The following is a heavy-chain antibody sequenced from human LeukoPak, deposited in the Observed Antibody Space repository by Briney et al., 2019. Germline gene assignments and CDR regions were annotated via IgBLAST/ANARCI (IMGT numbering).Heavy chain of an antibody. CDR3: ARLRFDRFDP. J-gene: IGHJ5*02. CDR2: IYYSGSA. V-gene: IGHV4-39*01. CDR1: GGSISSSSYY. Sequence: SETLSLTCTVSGGSISSSSYYWGWIRQPPGKGLEWIGSIYYSGSAYYNPSLKSRVTRSVDTSKNQFSLKLSSMTAADTAVYYFARLRFDRFDPWGQGILVTVSS. D-gene: IGHD3-3*01.